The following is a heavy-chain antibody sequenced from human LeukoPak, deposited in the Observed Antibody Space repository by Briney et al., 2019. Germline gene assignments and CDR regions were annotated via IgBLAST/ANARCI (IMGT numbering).Heavy chain of an antibody. J-gene: IGHJ4*02. CDR2: ISYDGSNK. V-gene: IGHV3-30*18. CDR1: GFTFSSYG. Sequence: PGGSLRLSCAASGFTFSSYGMHWVRQAPGKGLEWVAVISYDGSNKYYADSVKGRFTISRDNSKNTLYLQMNSLRAEDTAVYYCAKEGQGYYDSSGFGYYFDYWGQGTLVTVSS. D-gene: IGHD3-22*01. CDR3: AKEGQGYYDSSGFGYYFDY.